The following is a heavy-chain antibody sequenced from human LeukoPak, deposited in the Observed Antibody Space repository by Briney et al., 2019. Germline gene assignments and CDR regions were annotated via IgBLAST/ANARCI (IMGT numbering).Heavy chain of an antibody. CDR1: GGSISSYY. D-gene: IGHD2-21*01. CDR3: AREYSFDY. Sequence: PSETLSLTCTVSGGSISSYYWSWIRQPPGKGLEWIGYIYSSGSTNYNPSLKSRVTMSVDTSKNQFSLWLSSVTAADTAVYYCAREYSFDYWGQGTLVTVSS. CDR2: IYSSGST. V-gene: IGHV4-59*12. J-gene: IGHJ4*02.